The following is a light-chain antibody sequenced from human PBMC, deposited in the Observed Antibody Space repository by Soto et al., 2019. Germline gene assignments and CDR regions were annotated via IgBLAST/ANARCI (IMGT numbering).Light chain of an antibody. CDR1: SSNIGAGYG. V-gene: IGLV1-40*01. CDR2: GNI. Sequence: QSVLTQPPSVSGAPGQRVTISCTGSSSNIGAGYGVHWYQQLPGTAPKLLIYGNINRPSGVPDRFSGSKSGTSASLAITGVQAEDEADDYCQSYDSSLRGWVFGGGTKLTVL. J-gene: IGLJ3*02. CDR3: QSYDSSLRGWV.